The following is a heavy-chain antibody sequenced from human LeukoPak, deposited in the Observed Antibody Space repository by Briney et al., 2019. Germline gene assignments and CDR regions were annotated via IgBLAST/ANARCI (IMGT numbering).Heavy chain of an antibody. D-gene: IGHD3-10*01. CDR1: GLSFEHYF. CDR3: ASHRRSHGSEY. J-gene: IGHJ4*02. CDR2: VYYSGST. V-gene: IGHV4-59*08. Sequence: SETLSLTCTVSGLSFEHYFWSWIRQPPGKGLEWVGYVYYSGSTDYSPSLESRLTISADTSKNQFSLKLRSVTAADTAVYYCASHRRSHGSEYWGQGTLVTVSS.